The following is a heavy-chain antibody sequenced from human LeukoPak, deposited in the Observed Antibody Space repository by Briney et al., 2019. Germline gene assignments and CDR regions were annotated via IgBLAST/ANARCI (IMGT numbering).Heavy chain of an antibody. V-gene: IGHV3-30*18. CDR1: GFTFDDYG. CDR2: ISYDGSAK. Sequence: GGSLRLSCAASGFTFDDYGMSWVRQAPGKGLEWVAVISYDGSAKYYSDSVKGRFTISRDNSQNTLYLQMNSLRTEDTAIYYCAKESGKRSYGAYFDYWGQGTLVTVSS. D-gene: IGHD4-17*01. J-gene: IGHJ4*02. CDR3: AKESGKRSYGAYFDY.